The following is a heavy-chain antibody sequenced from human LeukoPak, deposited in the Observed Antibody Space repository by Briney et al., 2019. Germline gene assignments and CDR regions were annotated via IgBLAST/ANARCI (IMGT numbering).Heavy chain of an antibody. CDR2: IKSKTDGGTT. Sequence: GGSLRLSCAASGFTFSNAWMSWVRQAPGKGLEWVGRIKSKTDGGTTDYAAPVKGRFTISRDDSKNTLYLQMNSLKTEDTAVYYCAKCYSSGWWYAFDIWGQGTMVTVSS. V-gene: IGHV3-15*01. CDR3: AKCYSSGWWYAFDI. J-gene: IGHJ3*02. D-gene: IGHD6-19*01. CDR1: GFTFSNAW.